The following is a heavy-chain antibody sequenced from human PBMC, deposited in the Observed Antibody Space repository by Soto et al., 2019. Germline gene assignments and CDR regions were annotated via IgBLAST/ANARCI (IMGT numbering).Heavy chain of an antibody. Sequence: EVQLLDSGGDLVQPGGSLRLSCVTSGFSFSTFAMGWFRRAPGKGLEWVSAIRHSGGRIYYAAAVRGRFSISRDDSKNTVYLQMDSLGPEDTAVYFCGSEAAAARGWYTADLWGQGTLVTVSS. V-gene: IGHV3-23*01. CDR3: GSEAAAARGWYTADL. CDR2: IRHSGGRI. D-gene: IGHD6-19*01. J-gene: IGHJ5*02. CDR1: GFSFSTFA.